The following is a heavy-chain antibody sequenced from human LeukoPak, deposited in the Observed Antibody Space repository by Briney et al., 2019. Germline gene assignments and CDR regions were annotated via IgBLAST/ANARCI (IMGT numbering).Heavy chain of an antibody. CDR1: GAPISSYY. CDR2: IYTSGST. Sequence: SETLSLTCTVSGAPISSYYWSWIRQPAGKGLEWIGRIYTSGSTNYNPSLKSRVTMSVDTSKNQFSLKLSSVTAADTAVYYCARESGSDGAAHYYYYMDVWGKGTTVTVSS. V-gene: IGHV4-4*07. J-gene: IGHJ6*03. D-gene: IGHD1-26*01. CDR3: ARESGSDGAAHYYYYMDV.